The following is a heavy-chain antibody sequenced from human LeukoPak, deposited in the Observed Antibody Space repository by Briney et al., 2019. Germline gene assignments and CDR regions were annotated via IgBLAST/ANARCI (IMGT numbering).Heavy chain of an antibody. CDR2: INPSGGST. CDR1: GYTFTSYY. D-gene: IGHD4-17*01. J-gene: IGHJ4*02. CDR3: ARALTTVTTRGYFDY. Sequence: GASVKVSCKASGYTFTSYYMHWVRQAPGQGLEWMGIINPSGGSTSYAQKFQDRVTMTRDTSTSTVYMELSSLRSEDTAVYYCARALTTVTTRGYFDYWGQGTLVTVSS. V-gene: IGHV1-46*01.